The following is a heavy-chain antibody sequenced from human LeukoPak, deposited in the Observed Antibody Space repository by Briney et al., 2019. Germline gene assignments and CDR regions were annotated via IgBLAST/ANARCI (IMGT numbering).Heavy chain of an antibody. D-gene: IGHD2-15*01. CDR3: VMSCSGGSCYVRIGYFGY. J-gene: IGHJ4*02. Sequence: SVKVSCKASGGTFSSYAISWVRQAPGQGLEWMGGIIPIFGTANYAQKFQGRVTITADESTSTAYMELSSLRSEDTAVYYCVMSCSGGSCYVRIGYFGYWGQGTLVTVSS. CDR1: GGTFSSYA. V-gene: IGHV1-69*13. CDR2: IIPIFGTA.